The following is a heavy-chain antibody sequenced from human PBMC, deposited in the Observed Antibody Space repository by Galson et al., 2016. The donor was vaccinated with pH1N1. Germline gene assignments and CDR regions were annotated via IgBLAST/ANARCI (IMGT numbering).Heavy chain of an antibody. CDR1: GGSISSSIYY. J-gene: IGHJ4*02. CDR2: MYTSGTT. V-gene: IGHV4-61*02. D-gene: IGHD3-10*01. Sequence: LSLTCTVSGGSISSSIYYWNWIRQPAGKGLEWIGRMYTSGTTTYNPSLESRVSISVDTSKNQFSLRLSSVTAADTAVYFCARDRVALAGIFDYWGQGALVTVSS. CDR3: ARDRVALAGIFDY.